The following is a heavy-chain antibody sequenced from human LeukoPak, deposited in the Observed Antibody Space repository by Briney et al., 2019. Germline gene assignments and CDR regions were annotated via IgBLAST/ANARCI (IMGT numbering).Heavy chain of an antibody. J-gene: IGHJ4*02. D-gene: IGHD4-17*01. CDR3: ARLGARQMLEY. V-gene: IGHV3-7*01. CDR1: EFTFSSCW. CDR2: IKQDGGQI. Sequence: GGSMRLSCAASEFTFSSCWMSWVRQAPGKGLEWVANIKQDGGQIYYLESVKGRFTVSRDNAKNSLYLQMNSLRAEDTAVYYCARLGARQMLEYWGQGTLVTVSS.